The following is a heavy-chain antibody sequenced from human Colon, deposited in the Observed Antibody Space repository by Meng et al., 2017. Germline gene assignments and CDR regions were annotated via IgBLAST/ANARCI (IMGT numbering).Heavy chain of an antibody. J-gene: IGHJ5*02. CDR2: ISGSGSSE. CDR1: GFTFSSYS. CDR3: ARAFPAGA. D-gene: IGHD6-25*01. V-gene: IGHV3-48*04. Sequence: GESLKISCAASGFTFSSYSMNWVRQAPGKGLEWVAYISGSGSSEKYADSVKGRFSISRDNAKNSLFLHMNSLRAEDTAVYYCARAFPAGAWGQGTQVTVDS.